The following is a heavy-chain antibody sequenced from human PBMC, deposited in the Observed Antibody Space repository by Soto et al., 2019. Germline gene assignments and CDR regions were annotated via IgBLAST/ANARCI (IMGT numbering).Heavy chain of an antibody. CDR2: ISASSRT. V-gene: IGHV3-23*01. J-gene: IGHJ2*01. Sequence: GGSLRLSCAASGFTFSSYAMSWVRQAPGKGLEWVSTISASSRTYSADSVKGRFTISRDNAKNTLSLQMNSLRAEDTAVYNCAKEPVGPDWYFDLWGRGTLVTV. CDR1: GFTFSSYA. CDR3: AKEPVGPDWYFDL.